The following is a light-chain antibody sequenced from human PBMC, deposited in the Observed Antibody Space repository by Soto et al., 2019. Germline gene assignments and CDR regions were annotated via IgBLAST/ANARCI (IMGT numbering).Light chain of an antibody. Sequence: VLTQSPAALSLSPGERATLSCRASQSLTSYLAWYQQKPGQAPRLLIYDASNRATGIPPRFSGSGSGTDFTLTISSLEPEDSAVYYCQQRHMWPITFGQGTRLEIK. CDR1: QSLTSY. J-gene: IGKJ5*01. V-gene: IGKV3-11*01. CDR3: QQRHMWPIT. CDR2: DAS.